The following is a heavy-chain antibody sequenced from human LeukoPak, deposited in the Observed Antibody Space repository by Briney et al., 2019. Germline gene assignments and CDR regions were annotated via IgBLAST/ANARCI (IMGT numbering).Heavy chain of an antibody. J-gene: IGHJ4*02. Sequence: PSETLSLTCTVSGGSISSGNYLWSWIRQHPGKGLEWIGYNSYFGSTNYNPSLKSRVTITLDTSKNQFSLNLYSVTAADAAVYYCARSHGPYWGPGTLVTVAS. CDR1: GGSISSGNYL. V-gene: IGHV4-31*03. CDR3: ARSHGPY. D-gene: IGHD5-24*01. CDR2: NSYFGST.